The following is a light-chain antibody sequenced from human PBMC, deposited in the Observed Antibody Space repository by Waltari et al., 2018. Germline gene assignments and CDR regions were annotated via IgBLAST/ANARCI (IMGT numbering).Light chain of an antibody. J-gene: IGKJ5*01. V-gene: IGKV1-9*01. CDR1: QGISSY. CDR2: AAS. Sequence: IQLTQSPSSLSASVGDRVTITCRASQGISSYLAWYQQKPGKAPKLLIYAASTLQSGVPSRFSGSGSGTDFTHTISSLQPEDFATYYCQQLNSYFGQGTRLEIK. CDR3: QQLNSY.